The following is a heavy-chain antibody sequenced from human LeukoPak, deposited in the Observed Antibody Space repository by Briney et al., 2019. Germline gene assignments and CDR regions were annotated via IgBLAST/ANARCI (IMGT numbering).Heavy chain of an antibody. CDR1: GFTFSSCG. Sequence: PGGSLRLSCAASGFTFSSCGMHWVRQAPGKGLEWVAVISYDGSNKYYADSVKGRFTISRDNSKNTLYLQMNSLRAEDTAVYYCASTPVDEYYYDSSGYYYVGNYYGMDVWGQGTTVTVSS. CDR2: ISYDGSNK. CDR3: ASTPVDEYYYDSSGYYYVGNYYGMDV. V-gene: IGHV3-30*03. D-gene: IGHD3-22*01. J-gene: IGHJ6*02.